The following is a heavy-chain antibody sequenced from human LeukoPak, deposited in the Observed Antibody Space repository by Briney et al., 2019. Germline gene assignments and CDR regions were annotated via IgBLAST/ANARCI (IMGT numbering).Heavy chain of an antibody. D-gene: IGHD5-18*01. J-gene: IGHJ4*02. CDR2: IYSGGST. CDR3: ARVRSYVTFDY. V-gene: IGHV3-53*01. CDR1: GFTVSSNY. Sequence: GGSLRLSCAASGFTVSSNYMSWVRQAPGKGLEWVSVIYSGGSTYYADSVKGRFTISRDNSKNTLYLQMNSLRAEDTAVYYCARVRSYVTFDYWGQGTLVTVSS.